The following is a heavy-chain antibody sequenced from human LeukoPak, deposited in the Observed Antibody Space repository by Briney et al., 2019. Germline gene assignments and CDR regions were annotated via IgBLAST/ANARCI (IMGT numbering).Heavy chain of an antibody. Sequence: SETLSLTCAVYGGSFSGYYWSWIRQPPGKGLEWIGEINHSGSTNYNPSLKSRVTISVDTSKNQFSLKLSSVTAADTAVYYCARLARLGYCSSTSCYYYYYYYMDVWGKGTTVTVSS. D-gene: IGHD2-2*01. CDR3: ARLARLGYCSSTSCYYYYYYYMDV. J-gene: IGHJ6*03. CDR2: INHSGST. V-gene: IGHV4-34*01. CDR1: GGSFSGYY.